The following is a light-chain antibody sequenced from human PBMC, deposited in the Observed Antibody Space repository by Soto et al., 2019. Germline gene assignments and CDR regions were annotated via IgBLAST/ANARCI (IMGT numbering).Light chain of an antibody. J-gene: IGKJ1*01. CDR2: GAS. V-gene: IGKV3-15*01. CDR1: QSVSSN. CDR3: QQYDTWPRT. Sequence: EIVMTQSPASLSVPPGERATLSCRASQSVSSNFAWYLQKPGQAPRLLIYGASTRATAVPARFTASGSGTEFTLTISSPQSDDFGVYYCQQYDTWPRTFGQGTKVEIK.